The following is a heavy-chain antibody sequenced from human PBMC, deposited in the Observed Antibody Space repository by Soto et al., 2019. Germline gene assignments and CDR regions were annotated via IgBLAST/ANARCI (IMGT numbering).Heavy chain of an antibody. Sequence: XGSLRLSCVGAGFTFSTYSINWVRQAPGKGLERVSSISSRSDIYYADSVKGRFTISRDNAKNSVSLQMNSLRAEDTAVYYCAREYTAWPLAYGLDVWGQGTTVTVSS. V-gene: IGHV3-21*01. CDR1: GFTFSTYS. CDR3: AREYTAWPLAYGLDV. J-gene: IGHJ6*02. D-gene: IGHD2-2*02. CDR2: ISSRSDI.